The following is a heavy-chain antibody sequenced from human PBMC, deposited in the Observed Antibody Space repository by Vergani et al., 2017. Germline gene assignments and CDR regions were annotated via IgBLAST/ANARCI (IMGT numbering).Heavy chain of an antibody. CDR3: ARDSFLWFGEGIDY. Sequence: EVQLLESGGDLVQPGGSLRLSCAASGFSFTTYAMSWVRQAPGKGLEWVANINQDGSEKYFVDSVKGRFTISRDNARSSLYLQMNSLRAEDTAVYYCARDSFLWFGEGIDYWGQGTLVTVSS. J-gene: IGHJ4*02. CDR1: GFSFTTYA. D-gene: IGHD3-10*01. V-gene: IGHV3-7*01. CDR2: INQDGSEK.